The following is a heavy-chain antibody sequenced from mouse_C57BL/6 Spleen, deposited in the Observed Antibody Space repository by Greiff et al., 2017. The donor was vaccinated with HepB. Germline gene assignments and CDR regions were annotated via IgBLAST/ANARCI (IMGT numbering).Heavy chain of an antibody. CDR1: GFSLTSYA. CDR2: IWTGGGT. V-gene: IGHV2-9-1*01. J-gene: IGHJ3*01. D-gene: IGHD1-1*01. Sequence: VQLVESGPGLVAPSQSLSITCTVSGFSLTSYAISWVRQPPGKGLEWLGVIWTGGGTNYNSALKSRLSISKDNSKSQVFLKMNSLQTDDTARYYCARYGGDHYYGSSAWFAYWGQGTLVTVSA. CDR3: ARYGGDHYYGSSAWFAY.